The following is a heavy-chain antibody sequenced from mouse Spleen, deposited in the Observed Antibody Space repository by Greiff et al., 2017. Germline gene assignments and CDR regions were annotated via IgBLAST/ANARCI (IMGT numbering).Heavy chain of an antibody. CDR1: GYAFTNYL. V-gene: IGHV1-54*01. CDR3: AREGYDYDVGY. D-gene: IGHD2-4*01. Sequence: VQLQQSGAELVRPGTSVKVSCKASGYAFTNYLIEWVKQRPGQGLEWIGVINPGSGGTNYNEKFKGKATLTADKSSSTAYMQLSSLTSEDSAVYFCAREGYDYDVGYWGQGTTLTVSS. CDR2: INPGSGGT. J-gene: IGHJ2*01.